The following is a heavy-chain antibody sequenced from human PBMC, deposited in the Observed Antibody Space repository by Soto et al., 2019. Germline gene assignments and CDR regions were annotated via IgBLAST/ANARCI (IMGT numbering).Heavy chain of an antibody. D-gene: IGHD5-18*01. CDR1: GFTFSTFW. CDR3: ARVYSSLSSYDY. Sequence: PGGSLRLSCAASGFTFSTFWMHWVRQAPGKGLVWVSRISSDGSRTSYADSVKGRFTISRDNAKNTLYLQMNSLRAEDTAIYYCARVYSSLSSYDYWGQRTLVTVSS. J-gene: IGHJ4*02. V-gene: IGHV3-74*01. CDR2: ISSDGSRT.